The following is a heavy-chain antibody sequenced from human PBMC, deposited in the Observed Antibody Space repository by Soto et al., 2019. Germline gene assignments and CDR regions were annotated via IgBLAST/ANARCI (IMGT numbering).Heavy chain of an antibody. Sequence: GGSLRLSGAASGFTFSSYSMNWVRQAPGKGLEWVSSISSSSSYIYYADSVKGRFTISRDNAKNSLYLQMNSLRAEDTAVYYCARDLYYGDYDLGFDYWGQGTLVTVSS. CDR3: ARDLYYGDYDLGFDY. D-gene: IGHD4-17*01. J-gene: IGHJ4*02. V-gene: IGHV3-21*01. CDR1: GFTFSSYS. CDR2: ISSSSSYI.